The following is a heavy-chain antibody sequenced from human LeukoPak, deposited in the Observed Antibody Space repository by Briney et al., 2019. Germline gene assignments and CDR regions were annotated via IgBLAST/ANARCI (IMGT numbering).Heavy chain of an antibody. CDR1: GYTFTSYA. J-gene: IGHJ4*02. CDR2: INAGNGNT. D-gene: IGHD1-26*01. Sequence: GASVKVSCKASGYTFTSYAMHWVRQAPGQRLEWMGWINAGNGNTKYSQEFQGRVTITRDTSASTAYMELSSLRSEDMAVYYCARANGYRSGSYYVFDYWGQGTLVTVSS. V-gene: IGHV1-3*03. CDR3: ARANGYRSGSYYVFDY.